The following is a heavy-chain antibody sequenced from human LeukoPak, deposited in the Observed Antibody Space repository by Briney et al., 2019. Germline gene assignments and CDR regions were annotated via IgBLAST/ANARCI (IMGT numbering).Heavy chain of an antibody. CDR3: AKGYYYYFDY. Sequence: PGGSLRLSCAASGFTFSSYSMNWVRQAPGKGLEWVSSISSSGSYIYYADSVKGRFTISRDNSKNTLYLQMNSLRAEDTAVYYCAKGYYYYFDYWGQGTLVTVSS. V-gene: IGHV3-21*01. J-gene: IGHJ4*02. D-gene: IGHD3-10*01. CDR1: GFTFSSYS. CDR2: ISSSGSYI.